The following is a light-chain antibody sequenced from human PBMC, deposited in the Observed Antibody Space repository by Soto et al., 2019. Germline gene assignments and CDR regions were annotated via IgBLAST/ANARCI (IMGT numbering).Light chain of an antibody. CDR3: QQRSNWPT. J-gene: IGKJ5*01. CDR2: DAS. V-gene: IGKV3-11*01. CDR1: QNIVNY. Sequence: EIVLTQSPGTLSLSPGERATLSCRASQNIVNYLAWYQQKPGQSPRLLIYDASHRATGVPARFSGSGSGTDFTLTISSLEPEDFAVYYCQQRSNWPTFGQGTRLEIK.